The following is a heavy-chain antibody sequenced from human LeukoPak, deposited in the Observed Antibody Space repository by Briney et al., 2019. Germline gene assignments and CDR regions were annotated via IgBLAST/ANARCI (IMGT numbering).Heavy chain of an antibody. CDR1: GFTVGSYE. J-gene: IGHJ4*02. CDR3: ARVRAVAGGNYFDY. D-gene: IGHD6-19*01. V-gene: IGHV3-48*03. CDR2: VSSGGSNI. Sequence: GGSLRLSCAASGFTVGSYEMNWVRQAPGKGLEWVSFVSSGGSNIYYADSVKGRFTISRDNAKNSLYLQMNSLRAEDTAVYYCARVRAVAGGNYFDYWGQATLVTAS.